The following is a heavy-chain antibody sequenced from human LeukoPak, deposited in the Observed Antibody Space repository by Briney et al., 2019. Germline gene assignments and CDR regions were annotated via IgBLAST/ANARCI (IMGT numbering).Heavy chain of an antibody. CDR1: GFTFSSYA. D-gene: IGHD3-10*01. V-gene: IGHV3-30-3*01. CDR2: ISYDGSNK. Sequence: PGRSLRLSCAASGFTFSSYAMHWVRQAPGKGLEWVAVISYDGSNKYYADSVKGRFTISRDNSKNTLYLQMNSLRAEDTAVYYCARDPGIGVAYYGSGSYNWFDPWGQEPWSPSPQ. CDR3: ARDPGIGVAYYGSGSYNWFDP. J-gene: IGHJ5*02.